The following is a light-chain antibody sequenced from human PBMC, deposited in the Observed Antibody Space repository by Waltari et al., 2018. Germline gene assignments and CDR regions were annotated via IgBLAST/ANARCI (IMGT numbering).Light chain of an antibody. CDR1: SRDIGSSNL. V-gene: IGLV2-23*01. J-gene: IGLJ6*01. CDR2: DST. Sequence: QSALTQPASMSGSPGQSITISCTGSSRDIGSSNLVSWFQQHPGKAPKLIIYDSTNRPSGVSDRFSASKSGSTSSLTISGLQGEDEADYYCCAYAGSDTFIFGGGTQVTV. CDR3: CAYAGSDTFI.